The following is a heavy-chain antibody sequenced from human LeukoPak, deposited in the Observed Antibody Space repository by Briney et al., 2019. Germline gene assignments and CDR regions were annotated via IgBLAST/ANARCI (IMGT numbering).Heavy chain of an antibody. V-gene: IGHV4-59*08. CDR3: ARCIAAAGYYYYGMDV. J-gene: IGHJ6*02. Sequence: SGTLSLTCTVSGGSISSYYWSWIRQPPGKGLEWIGYIYYSGSTNYNPSLKSRVTISVDTSKNQFSLKLSSVTAADTAVYYCARCIAAAGYYYYGMDVWGQGTTVTVSS. CDR1: GGSISSYY. D-gene: IGHD6-13*01. CDR2: IYYSGST.